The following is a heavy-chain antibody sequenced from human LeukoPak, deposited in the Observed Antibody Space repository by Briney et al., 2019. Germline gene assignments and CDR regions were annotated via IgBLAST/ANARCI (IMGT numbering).Heavy chain of an antibody. CDR1: GYTFTSYY. D-gene: IGHD2-8*01. CDR3: ARKRNPCTNGVCLDAFDI. Sequence: ASVKVSCKASGYTFTSYYMHWVRQAPGQGLEWMGIINPSGGSTSYAQKFQGRVTMTRDTSTSTVYMELSSLRSDDTAVYYCARKRNPCTNGVCLDAFDIWGQGTMVTVSS. V-gene: IGHV1-46*01. CDR2: INPSGGST. J-gene: IGHJ3*02.